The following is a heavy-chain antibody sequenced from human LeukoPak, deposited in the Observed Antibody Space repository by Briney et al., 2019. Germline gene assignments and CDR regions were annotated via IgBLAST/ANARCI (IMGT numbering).Heavy chain of an antibody. J-gene: IGHJ4*02. CDR1: GVSISSSNSY. CDR2: IYYGGNT. CDR3: ARQTGSGLFILP. V-gene: IGHV4-39*01. D-gene: IGHD3/OR15-3a*01. Sequence: ETLSLTCTVSGVSISSSNSYWGWIRQPPGKGLEWIGSIYYGGNTYYNASLKSQVSISIDTSKNQFSLRLTSVTAADTAVYYCARQTGSGLFILPGGQGTLVTVSS.